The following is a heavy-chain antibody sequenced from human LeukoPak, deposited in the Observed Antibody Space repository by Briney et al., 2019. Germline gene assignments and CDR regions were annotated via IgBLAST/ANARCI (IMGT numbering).Heavy chain of an antibody. CDR2: ISAYSADT. Sequence: ASVKVSCKASGYTFSTYGINWVRQAPGQGLEYMGSISAYSADTNYAQKFQGRVTMITDTSTSTAYMELRSLRSDDTAVYYCARGASMDVWGKGTTVTVSS. CDR1: GYTFSTYG. J-gene: IGHJ6*03. V-gene: IGHV1-18*01. CDR3: ARGASMDV.